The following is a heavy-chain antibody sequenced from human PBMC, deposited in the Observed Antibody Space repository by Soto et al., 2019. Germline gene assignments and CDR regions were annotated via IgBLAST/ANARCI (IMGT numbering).Heavy chain of an antibody. CDR3: ARDKITGLFDY. CDR1: GGSISSYY. D-gene: IGHD2-8*02. J-gene: IGHJ4*02. V-gene: IGHV4-59*12. CDR2: IYYSGST. Sequence: SETLSLTCTVSGGSISSYYWSWIRQPPGKGLEWIGYIYYSGSTNYNPSLKSRVTIAVDTSKNQFSLKLTSVTAADTAVYYCARDKITGLFDYWGQGTLVTVSS.